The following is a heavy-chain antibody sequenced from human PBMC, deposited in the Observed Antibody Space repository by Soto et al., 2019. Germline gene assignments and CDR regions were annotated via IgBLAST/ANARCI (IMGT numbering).Heavy chain of an antibody. Sequence: QVQLVQSGAEEKQPGASVRVSCKTSGYDFSSYAIHWVRQAHGQRLEWKGWMNIGSSRTEYSHNIHDRITITRDTSASTVYIDLSSLKPEATSVYFCVRDGGDCGYRLTYYSYMGLVVWRQGTTVTVSS. CDR3: VRDGGDCGYRLTYYSYMGLVV. CDR2: MNIGSSRT. D-gene: IGHD2-21*02. CDR1: GYDFSSYA. V-gene: IGHV1-3*05. J-gene: IGHJ6*02.